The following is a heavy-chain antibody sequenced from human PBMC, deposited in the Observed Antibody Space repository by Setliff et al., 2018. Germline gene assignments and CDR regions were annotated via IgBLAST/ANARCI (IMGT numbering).Heavy chain of an antibody. J-gene: IGHJ6*02. CDR1: GGSISSYY. V-gene: IGHV4-59*12. Sequence: SETLSLTCTVSGGSISSYYWSWIRQPPGKGLEWIGYIYYSGSTNYNPALKSRVIISVDTSKNQFSLKLSSVTAADTAVCYCARVSMYSSSWYYYYYGMDVWGQGTTVTVSS. CDR3: ARVSMYSSSWYYYYYGMDV. D-gene: IGHD6-13*01. CDR2: IYYSGST.